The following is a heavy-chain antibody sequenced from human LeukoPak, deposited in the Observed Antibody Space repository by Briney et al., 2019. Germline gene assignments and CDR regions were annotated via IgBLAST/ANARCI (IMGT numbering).Heavy chain of an antibody. CDR3: AREWGYSSGWYYFDY. CDR2: IYHSGST. V-gene: IGHV4-38-2*02. Sequence: SETLSLTCTVSGYSISSGYYWGWIRQPPGKGLEWIGSIYHSGSTNYNPSLKTRVTISVDMSKNQFSLKLSSVTAADTAVYYCAREWGYSSGWYYFDYWGQGTLVTVSS. D-gene: IGHD6-19*01. J-gene: IGHJ4*02. CDR1: GYSISSGYY.